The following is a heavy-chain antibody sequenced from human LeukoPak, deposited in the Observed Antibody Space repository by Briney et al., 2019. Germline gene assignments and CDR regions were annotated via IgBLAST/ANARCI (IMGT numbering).Heavy chain of an antibody. J-gene: IGHJ4*02. CDR2: INSDGSST. V-gene: IGHV3-74*01. D-gene: IGHD6-19*01. CDR1: GFTFSSYW. Sequence: GGSLRLSCAASGFTFSSYWMHWVRQAPGKGLVWVSRINSDGSSTSYADSVKGRFTISRDNAKNSLYLQMNSLRAEDTAVYYCARDQIGQWLVHKSIDYWGQGTLVTVSS. CDR3: ARDQIGQWLVHKSIDY.